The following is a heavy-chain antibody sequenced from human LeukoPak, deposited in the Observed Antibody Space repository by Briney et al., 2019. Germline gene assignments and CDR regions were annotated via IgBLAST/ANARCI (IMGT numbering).Heavy chain of an antibody. CDR3: AIYYDSSGYTDY. V-gene: IGHV1-18*01. J-gene: IGHJ4*02. CDR1: GYTFTDFD. Sequence: ASVKVSCKASGYTFTDFDISWVRQAPGQGLEWMGWISAYNGNTNYAQKLQGRVTMTTDTSTSTAYMELRSLRSDDTAVYYCAIYYDSSGYTDYWGQGTLVTVSS. D-gene: IGHD3-22*01. CDR2: ISAYNGNT.